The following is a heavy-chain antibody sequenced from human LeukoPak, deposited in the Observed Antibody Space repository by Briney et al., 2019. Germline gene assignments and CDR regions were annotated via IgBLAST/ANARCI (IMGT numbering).Heavy chain of an antibody. CDR3: ASGWYSSGWYRGYNWFDP. CDR1: GGTFSSYT. V-gene: IGHV1-69*02. D-gene: IGHD6-19*01. Sequence: SVKVSCKASGGTFSSYTISWVRQAPGQGLEWMGRIIPVLGIANYAQKFQGRVTITAGKSTSTAYMELSSLRSEDTAVYYCASGWYSSGWYRGYNWFDPWGQGTLVTVSS. CDR2: IIPVLGIA. J-gene: IGHJ5*02.